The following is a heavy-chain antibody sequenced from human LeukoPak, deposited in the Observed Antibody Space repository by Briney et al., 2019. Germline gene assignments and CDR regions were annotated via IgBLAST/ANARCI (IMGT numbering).Heavy chain of an antibody. D-gene: IGHD3-10*01. CDR1: GFIFSSSV. V-gene: IGHV3-23*01. CDR3: ARGSAGAGSYRPFDS. CDR2: INSRSGTT. J-gene: IGHJ4*02. Sequence: GGSLRPSCAASGFIFSSSVMSWVRQAPGKGLEWVSAINSRSGTTYAESVKGRFTISRDNSKSTLYLQMNTLRVEDTAIYYCARGSAGAGSYRPFDSWGQGTLVTVSS.